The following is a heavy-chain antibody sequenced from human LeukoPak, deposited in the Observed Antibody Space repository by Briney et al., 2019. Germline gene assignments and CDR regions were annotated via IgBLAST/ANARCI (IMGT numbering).Heavy chain of an antibody. J-gene: IGHJ4*02. CDR3: ARVTYFDY. V-gene: IGHV3-30*03. Sequence: PGRSLRLSCAASGFTFSSYGMHWVRQAPGKGLEWVAVISYDGSNKYYADSVKGRFTISRDNSKNTLYLQMNSLRAEDTAVYYCARVTYFDYWGQGTLVTVSS. CDR2: ISYDGSNK. CDR1: GFTFSSYG.